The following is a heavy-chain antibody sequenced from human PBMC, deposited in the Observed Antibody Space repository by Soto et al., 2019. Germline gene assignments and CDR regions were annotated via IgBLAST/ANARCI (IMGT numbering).Heavy chain of an antibody. J-gene: IGHJ4*02. V-gene: IGHV3-23*01. Sequence: EVQLLESGGGLVQPGGSLRLSCAASGFTFSSYAMNWVRQAPGKGLEWVSVISGSGGSTYYADSVKGRLTISRDNSKNTRYLQMNRLRAEDTAVYYCARRSRRWYFDYWGQGTLVTVSS. D-gene: IGHD2-15*01. CDR1: GFTFSSYA. CDR2: ISGSGGST. CDR3: ARRSRRWYFDY.